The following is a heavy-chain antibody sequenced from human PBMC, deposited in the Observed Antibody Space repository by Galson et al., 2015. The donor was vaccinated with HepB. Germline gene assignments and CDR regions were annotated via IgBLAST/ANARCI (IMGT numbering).Heavy chain of an antibody. CDR1: GFSLSTSGMC. V-gene: IGHV2-70*01. CDR3: ARIRTRDYYYGMDV. J-gene: IGHJ6*02. Sequence: PALVKPTQTLTLTCTFSGFSLSTSGMCVSWIRQPPGKALEWLALIDWDDDKYYSTSLKTRLTISKDTSKNQVVLTMTNMDPVDTATYYCARIRTRDYYYGMDVWGQGTTVTVSS. CDR2: IDWDDDK.